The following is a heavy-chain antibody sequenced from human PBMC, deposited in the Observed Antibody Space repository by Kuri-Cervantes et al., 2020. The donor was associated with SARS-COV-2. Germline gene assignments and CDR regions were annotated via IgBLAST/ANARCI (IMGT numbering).Heavy chain of an antibody. Sequence: GESLKISCSASGFTFSSYAMHWVRQAPGKGLEYVSAISSNGGSTYYADSVKGRFTISRDNSKNSLYLQMNSLRTEDTALYYCAKVAESGSYLYYFDYWGQGTLVTVSS. J-gene: IGHJ4*02. CDR1: GFTFSSYA. D-gene: IGHD1-26*01. CDR2: ISSNGGST. CDR3: AKVAESGSYLYYFDY. V-gene: IGHV3-64*04.